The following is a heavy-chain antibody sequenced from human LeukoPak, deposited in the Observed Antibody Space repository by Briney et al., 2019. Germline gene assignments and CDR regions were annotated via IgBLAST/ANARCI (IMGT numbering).Heavy chain of an antibody. D-gene: IGHD1-26*01. CDR1: GGSISSSSYY. V-gene: IGHV4-39*01. CDR2: IYYSGST. Sequence: KSSETLSLTCTVSGGSISSSSYYWGWIRQPPGKGLEWIGSIYYSGSTYYNPSLKSRVTISVDTSKNQFSLKLSSVTAADTAVYYCARRHSGSYFDYWGQGTLVTVSS. CDR3: ARRHSGSYFDY. J-gene: IGHJ4*02.